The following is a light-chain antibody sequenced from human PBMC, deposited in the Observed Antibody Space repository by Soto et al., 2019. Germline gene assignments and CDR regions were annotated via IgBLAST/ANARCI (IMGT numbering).Light chain of an antibody. V-gene: IGKV1-5*01. Sequence: DIQMTQSPSTLSASVGDRVTITCRASQSIGTWLAWYQQKPGKAPKLLIYDASSLESGVPSRFSGSGSGTEFTLTISSLQPDDFATYYCQQYNSYWPFGQGTKV. J-gene: IGKJ1*01. CDR2: DAS. CDR3: QQYNSYWP. CDR1: QSIGTW.